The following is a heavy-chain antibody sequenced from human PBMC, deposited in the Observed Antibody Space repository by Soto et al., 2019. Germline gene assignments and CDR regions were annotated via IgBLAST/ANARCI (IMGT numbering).Heavy chain of an antibody. D-gene: IGHD3-10*01. J-gene: IGHJ6*02. V-gene: IGHV3-23*01. CDR1: GFTFSTYA. CDR2: VTSSGNSA. CDR3: AKDGRTMDLYYYYGMDV. Sequence: EVQLLESGGDLVQPGGSLRLSCAASGFTFSTYAVTWVRQAPGKGLEWVSAVTSSGNSAYYADSVRGRFTISRDNSKNTLYLQMNSLRAEDTAVYYCAKDGRTMDLYYYYGMDVWGQGTTVTVSS.